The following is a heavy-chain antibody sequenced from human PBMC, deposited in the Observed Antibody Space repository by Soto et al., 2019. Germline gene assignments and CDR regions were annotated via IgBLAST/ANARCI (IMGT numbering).Heavy chain of an antibody. V-gene: IGHV4-59*08. CDR1: GGSISSYH. CDR2: IYYSGST. CDR3: ARQHYYGSGSYYNGHDAFDI. D-gene: IGHD3-10*01. J-gene: IGHJ3*02. Sequence: SETLSLTCTVSGGSISSYHWSWIRQPPGKGLDWIGYIYYSGSTNYNPSLKSRVTISVDTSKNQFSLKLSSVTAADTAVYYCARQHYYGSGSYYNGHDAFDIWGQGTMVTVSS.